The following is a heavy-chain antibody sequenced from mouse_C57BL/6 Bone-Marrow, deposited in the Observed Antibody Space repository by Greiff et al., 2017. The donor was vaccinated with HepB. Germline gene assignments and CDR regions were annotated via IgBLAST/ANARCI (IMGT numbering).Heavy chain of an antibody. V-gene: IGHV5-9-1*02. CDR1: GFTFSSYA. D-gene: IGHD1-1*01. CDR3: TRDHSTGFAY. J-gene: IGHJ3*01. CDR2: ISSGGDYI. Sequence: EVKLMESREGLVKPGGSLKLSCAASGFTFSSYAMSWVRQTPEKRLEWVAYISSGGDYIYYADTVKGRFTISRDNARNTLYLQMSSLKSEDTAMYYCTRDHSTGFAYWGQGTLVTVSA.